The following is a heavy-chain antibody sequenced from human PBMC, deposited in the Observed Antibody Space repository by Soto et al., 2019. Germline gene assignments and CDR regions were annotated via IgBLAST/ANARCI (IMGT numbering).Heavy chain of an antibody. V-gene: IGHV1-69*12. Sequence: QVQLVQSGAEVKKPGSSVKVSCKASGGTFSSYGISWVRQAPGQGLEWMGGIIPIFDTANYAQKFQGRVTFTADESTSTAYMELSSLRSEDTAVYYCARHDCISSSCYYCYYYGLDVWGLGTTVTVSS. D-gene: IGHD2-2*01. CDR3: ARHDCISSSCYYCYYYGLDV. CDR2: IIPIFDTA. CDR1: GGTFSSYG. J-gene: IGHJ6*02.